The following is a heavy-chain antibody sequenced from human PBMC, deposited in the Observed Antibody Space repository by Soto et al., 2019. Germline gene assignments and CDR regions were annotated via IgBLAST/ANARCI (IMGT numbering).Heavy chain of an antibody. Sequence: EVQLVQSGGGSVQPGGSLRLSCAASGFTFTHYWMHWVRQVPGKGLVWVSRIDGVGTGTSYSDSVRGRFTISRDNAENTLYLQMNSLSAEGTAVYYCTTVFDYWGQGTPVTVSS. V-gene: IGHV3-74*01. J-gene: IGHJ4*02. CDR2: IDGVGTGT. CDR1: GFTFTHYW. CDR3: TTVFDY.